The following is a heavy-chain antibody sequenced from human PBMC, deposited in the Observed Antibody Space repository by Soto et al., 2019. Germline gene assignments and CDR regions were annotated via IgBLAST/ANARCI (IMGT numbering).Heavy chain of an antibody. V-gene: IGHV3-7*03. D-gene: IGHD6-6*01. J-gene: IGHJ5*02. CDR3: ARGNSTSPNWFDT. CDR2: IKVDGSAK. CDR1: GFTFSNYW. Sequence: PGGSLRLSCAASGFTFSNYWMSWVRQAPGKGLEWVANIKVDGSAKYYVDSVKGRFTISRDNAKSSLYLQMNSLRGEHTAVYYCARGNSTSPNWFDTWGQGPLGTVSS.